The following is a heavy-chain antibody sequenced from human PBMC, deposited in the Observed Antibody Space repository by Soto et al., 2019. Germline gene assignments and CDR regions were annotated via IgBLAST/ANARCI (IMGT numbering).Heavy chain of an antibody. CDR1: GGSVSSSSYY. Sequence: PSETLSLTCTVSGGSVSSSSYYWGWVRQPPGKGLEWIGSVYYSGSTYYNPSLESRVTISVDKSKNQFSLKLMSLSAADTAVYYCGRREGLATISYYFDYWGQGDLVTVSS. J-gene: IGHJ4*02. V-gene: IGHV4-39*01. CDR3: GRREGLATISYYFDY. CDR2: VYYSGST. D-gene: IGHD3-9*01.